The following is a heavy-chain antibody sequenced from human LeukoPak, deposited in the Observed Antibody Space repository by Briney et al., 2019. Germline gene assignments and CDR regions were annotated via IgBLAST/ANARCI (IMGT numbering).Heavy chain of an antibody. Sequence: SVKVSCKASGGTFSSYAISWVRQAPGQGLEWMGGIIPIFGTANYAQKFQGRVTITTDESTSTAYMELSSLRSEDTAVYYCARGPRIVGDNRFDYWGQGTMVIVSS. CDR2: IIPIFGTA. CDR3: ARGPRIVGDNRFDY. CDR1: GGTFSSYA. J-gene: IGHJ4*02. V-gene: IGHV1-69*05. D-gene: IGHD1-26*01.